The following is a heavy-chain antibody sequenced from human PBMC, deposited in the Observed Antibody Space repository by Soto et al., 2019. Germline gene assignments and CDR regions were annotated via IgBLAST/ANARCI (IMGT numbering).Heavy chain of an antibody. CDR3: ASTSYYYDVLVNNRGAFDI. V-gene: IGHV3-48*03. Sequence: GGSLRLSCAASGFTFSSYEMNWVRQAPGKGLEWVSYISSSGSTIYYADSVKGRFTISRDNAKNSLYLQMNSLRAEDTAVYYCASTSYYYDVLVNNRGAFDIWGQGTMVTVSS. J-gene: IGHJ3*02. CDR1: GFTFSSYE. D-gene: IGHD3-22*01. CDR2: ISSSGSTI.